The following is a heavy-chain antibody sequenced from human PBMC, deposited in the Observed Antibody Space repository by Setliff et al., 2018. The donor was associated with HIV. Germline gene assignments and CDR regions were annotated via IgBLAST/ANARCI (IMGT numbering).Heavy chain of an antibody. Sequence: GGSLRLSCAASGFTVSSNYMSWVRQAPGRGLEWVSVIYSGGSTYYADSVKGRFTISRDNSKNTLYLQMSSLRAEDTALYYCARDTLRHCFGVNCWGAFDMWGQGTMVTVSS. CDR2: IYSGGST. V-gene: IGHV3-53*01. CDR3: ARDTLRHCFGVNCWGAFDM. CDR1: GFTVSSNY. J-gene: IGHJ3*02. D-gene: IGHD2-15*01.